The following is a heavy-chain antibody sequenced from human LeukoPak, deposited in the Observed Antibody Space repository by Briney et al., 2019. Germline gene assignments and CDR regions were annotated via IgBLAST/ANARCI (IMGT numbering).Heavy chain of an antibody. CDR1: GYTFTSYY. Sequence: GASVKVSCKASGYTFTSYYMHWVRQAPGQGLEWMGIINPSGSSTGYAQKFQGRVTMTRDTSTSTVYMELSSLRSEDTAVYYCARDLIVVVPAAPIAAQTTVTTGIGFDYWGQGTLVTVSS. CDR2: INPSGSST. J-gene: IGHJ4*02. D-gene: IGHD2-2*01. V-gene: IGHV1-46*01. CDR3: ARDLIVVVPAAPIAAQTTVTTGIGFDY.